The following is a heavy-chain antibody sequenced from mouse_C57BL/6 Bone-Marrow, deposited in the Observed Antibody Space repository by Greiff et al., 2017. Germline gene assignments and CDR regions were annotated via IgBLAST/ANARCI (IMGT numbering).Heavy chain of an antibody. CDR3: ARDDGYFQFAD. Sequence: QVQLQQPGAELVKPGASVKMSCKASGYTFTSYWITWVKQRPGQGLEWIGDIYPGSGCTNYNQKFKNKATLTVDTSSSTAYMQRSSLSSEDAAVYYFARDDGYFQFADWGKGTLVTVSA. CDR2: IYPGSGCT. J-gene: IGHJ3*01. CDR1: GYTFTSYW. D-gene: IGHD2-3*01. V-gene: IGHV1-55*01.